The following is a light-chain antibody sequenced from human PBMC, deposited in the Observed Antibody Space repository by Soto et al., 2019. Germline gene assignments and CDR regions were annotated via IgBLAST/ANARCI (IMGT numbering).Light chain of an antibody. J-gene: IGKJ2*01. Sequence: EVGLTQSPGTLSLSQGERATLYCRAPQYFNTSYLAWYQQKPGQAPRLLIYDTPSRATGIADRFSASGSGTDFTLTISRLEPEDFAVYICQQYGSSPPTFGQGTKVDIK. V-gene: IGKV3-20*01. CDR1: QYFNTSY. CDR3: QQYGSSPPT. CDR2: DTP.